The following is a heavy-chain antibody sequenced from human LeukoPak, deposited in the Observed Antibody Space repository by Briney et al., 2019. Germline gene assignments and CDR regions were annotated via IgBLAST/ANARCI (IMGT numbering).Heavy chain of an antibody. J-gene: IGHJ4*02. CDR2: ISGSGGST. CDR1: GFTFSSYG. CDR3: AKSRTTMVRGALDY. V-gene: IGHV3-23*01. Sequence: GGTLRLSCAASGFTFSSYGMSWVRQAPGKGLEWVSAISGSGGSTYYADSVKGRFTISRDNSKNTLYLQINSLRAEDTAVYYCAKSRTTMVRGALDYWGQGTLVTVSS. D-gene: IGHD3-10*01.